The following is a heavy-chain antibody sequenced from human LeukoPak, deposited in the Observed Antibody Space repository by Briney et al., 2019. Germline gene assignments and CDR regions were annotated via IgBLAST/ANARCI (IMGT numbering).Heavy chain of an antibody. V-gene: IGHV4-34*01. Sequence: SETLSLTCAVYGGSFSGYYWSWIRQPPGKGPEWIGEINHSGSTNYNPSLKSRVTISVDTSKNQFSLKLSSVTAADTAVYYCARLSSSGYFRWVTDVWGKGTTVTISS. CDR2: INHSGST. CDR1: GGSFSGYY. CDR3: ARLSSSGYFRWVTDV. J-gene: IGHJ6*04. D-gene: IGHD3-22*01.